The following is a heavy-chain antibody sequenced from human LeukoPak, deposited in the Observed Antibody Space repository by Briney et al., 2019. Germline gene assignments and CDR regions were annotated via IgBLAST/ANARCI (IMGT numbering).Heavy chain of an antibody. CDR3: ASRVYYYDSSGYYFRD. D-gene: IGHD3-22*01. CDR1: GGSVSSGSYY. J-gene: IGHJ4*02. V-gene: IGHV4-61*01. Sequence: PSETLSLTCTVSGGSVSSGSYYWSWIRQPPGKGLEWIGYIYYSGSTNYNPSLKSRVTISVDTSKNQFSLKLSSVTAADTAVYYCASRVYYYDSSGYYFRDWGQGTLVTVSS. CDR2: IYYSGST.